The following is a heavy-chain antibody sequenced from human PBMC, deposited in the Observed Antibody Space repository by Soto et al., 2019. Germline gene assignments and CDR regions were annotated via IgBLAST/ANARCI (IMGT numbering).Heavy chain of an antibody. CDR1: GYTFTSYG. CDR3: ARWGVLDIVATIYYYYYGMDV. V-gene: IGHV1-18*01. CDR2: ISAYNGNT. D-gene: IGHD5-12*01. J-gene: IGHJ6*02. Sequence: ASVKVSCKASGYTFTSYGISWVRQAPGQGLEWMGWISAYNGNTNYAQKLQGRVTMTTDTSTSTAYMELRSLRSDDTAVYYCARWGVLDIVATIYYYYYGMDVWGQGTTVTVSS.